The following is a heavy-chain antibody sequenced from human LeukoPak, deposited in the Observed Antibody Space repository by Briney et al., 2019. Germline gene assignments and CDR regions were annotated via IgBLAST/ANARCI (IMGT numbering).Heavy chain of an antibody. V-gene: IGHV3-21*01. CDR1: GFTFSNYN. CDR2: ISSSSNYI. J-gene: IGHJ4*02. Sequence: PGGSLRLSCAASGFTFSNYNMNWVRQAPGKGLEWVSSISSSSNYIYYADSVKGRFTISRDNAKNSLYLQVNSLRAEDTAVYYCAKGGSSGWYGLYYFDYWGQGTLVTVSS. CDR3: AKGGSSGWYGLYYFDY. D-gene: IGHD6-19*01.